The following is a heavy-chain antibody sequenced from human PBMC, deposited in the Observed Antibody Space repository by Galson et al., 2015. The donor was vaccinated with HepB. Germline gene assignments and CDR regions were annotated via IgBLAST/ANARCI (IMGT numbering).Heavy chain of an antibody. J-gene: IGHJ4*02. CDR3: ARGPLGCIQLWGGTRWRPPPPGDYFDY. V-gene: IGHV3-48*01. CDR2: ISSGSSTI. CDR1: AFTFSSYS. Sequence: SLRLSCAASAFTFSSYSMNWVRQAPGKGLEWVSYISSGSSTIYYADSVKGRFTISRDNAKNSLYLQVNSLRAEDTAVYYCARGPLGCIQLWGGTRWRPPPPGDYFDYWGQGTLVTVSS. D-gene: IGHD5-18*01.